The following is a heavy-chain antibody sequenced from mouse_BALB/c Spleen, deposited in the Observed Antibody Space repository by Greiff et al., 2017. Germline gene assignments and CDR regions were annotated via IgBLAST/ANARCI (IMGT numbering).Heavy chain of an antibody. CDR3: ARRGGDDYYAMDY. J-gene: IGHJ4*01. CDR2: IWSDGST. D-gene: IGHD3-3*01. CDR1: GFSLTSYG. Sequence: VKLMESGPDLVAPSQSLSITCTVSGFSLTSYGVHWVRQPPGKGLEWLVVIWSDGSTTYNSALKSRLSISKDNSKSQVFLKMNSLQTDDTAMYYCARRGGDDYYAMDYWGQGTSVTVSS. V-gene: IGHV2-6-2*01.